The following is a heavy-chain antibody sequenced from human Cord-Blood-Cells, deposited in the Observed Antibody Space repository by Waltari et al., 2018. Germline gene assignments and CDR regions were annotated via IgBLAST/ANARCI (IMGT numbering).Heavy chain of an antibody. Sequence: QVQLVESGGGVVQPGRSLRLSCAASGFTFSSYGMHWVRQAPGKGVEWVSVIWYDGSNKYYANSVKGRFTISRDNSKNTLYLQMNSLRAEDTAVYYCARDRTTGTTWFDPWGQGTLVTVSS. J-gene: IGHJ5*02. V-gene: IGHV3-33*01. CDR2: IWYDGSNK. D-gene: IGHD1-1*01. CDR3: ARDRTTGTTWFDP. CDR1: GFTFSSYG.